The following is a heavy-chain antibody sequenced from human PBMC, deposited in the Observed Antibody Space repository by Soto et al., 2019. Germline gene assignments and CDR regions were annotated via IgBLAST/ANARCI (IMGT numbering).Heavy chain of an antibody. CDR2: IYDSVNT. CDR3: ARVDHRGYFAILTDY. Sequence: TLSLTCTVSGDSLSSGGHYWGLIRQHPGKGLEWIGHIYDSVNTYYSPSLRSRVTISADISKNQFSLNLRSVTAADTAVYYCARVDHRGYFAILTDYWGQGTLVTV. D-gene: IGHD3-9*01. V-gene: IGHV4-31*03. J-gene: IGHJ4*02. CDR1: GDSLSSGGHY.